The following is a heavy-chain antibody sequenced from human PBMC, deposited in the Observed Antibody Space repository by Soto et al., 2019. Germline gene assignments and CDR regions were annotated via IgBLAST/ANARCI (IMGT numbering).Heavy chain of an antibody. V-gene: IGHV3-21*01. Sequence: GGSLRLSCAASGFTFSSYSMNWVRQAPGKGLEWVSSISSSSSYIYYADSVKGRFTISRDNAKNSLYLQMNSLRAEDTAVYYCARDKFSGVVIPGDYWGQGTLVTVSS. D-gene: IGHD3-3*01. CDR1: GFTFSSYS. CDR3: ARDKFSGVVIPGDY. CDR2: ISSSSSYI. J-gene: IGHJ4*02.